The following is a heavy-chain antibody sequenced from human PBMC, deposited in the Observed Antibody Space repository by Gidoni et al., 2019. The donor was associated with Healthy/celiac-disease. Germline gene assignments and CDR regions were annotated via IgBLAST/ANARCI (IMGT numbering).Heavy chain of an antibody. J-gene: IGHJ6*03. CDR3: ARDLAAAPDYYYYMDV. Sequence: QVQLVQSGAEVKKPGSSVKVSCKASGGTFSSYTISWVRQAPGQGLEWMGRIIPILGIANYAQKFQGRVTITADKSTSTAYMELSSLRSEDTAVYYCARDLAAAPDYYYYMDVWGKGTTVTVSS. D-gene: IGHD6-13*01. CDR2: IIPILGIA. CDR1: GGTFSSYT. V-gene: IGHV1-69*08.